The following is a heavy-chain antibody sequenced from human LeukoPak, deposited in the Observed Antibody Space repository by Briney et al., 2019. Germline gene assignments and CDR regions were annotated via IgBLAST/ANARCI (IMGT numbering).Heavy chain of an antibody. J-gene: IGHJ5*02. CDR1: GGSISSYY. Sequence: SETLSLTCTVSGGSISSYYWSWIRQPPGKGLEWIGYIYYSGSTNYNPSLKSRVTISVDTSKNQFSLKLSSVTAADTAVYYCARGRYYYGSGSGFDPWGQGTLVTVSS. CDR3: ARGRYYYGSGSGFDP. CDR2: IYYSGST. V-gene: IGHV4-59*01. D-gene: IGHD3-10*01.